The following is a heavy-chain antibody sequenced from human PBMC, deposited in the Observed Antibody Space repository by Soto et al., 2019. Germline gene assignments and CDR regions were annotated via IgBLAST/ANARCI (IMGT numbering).Heavy chain of an antibody. CDR3: VRRVSGNYDY. CDR2: ISSNGGTT. J-gene: IGHJ4*02. D-gene: IGHD1-7*01. Sequence: EVQLAESGGGMVQPGGSLRLSCVASGFTFISCDLHWVRQAPGKGLEYVSSISSNGGTTYYGNSVKGRFTISRDNSKNTLYLQMGSLRAEDMAIYYCVRRVSGNYDYWGQGTLVTVSS. CDR1: GFTFISCD. V-gene: IGHV3-64*01.